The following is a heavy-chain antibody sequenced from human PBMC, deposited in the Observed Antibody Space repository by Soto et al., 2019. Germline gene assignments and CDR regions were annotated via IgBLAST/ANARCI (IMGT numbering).Heavy chain of an antibody. CDR2: FDPEDGET. D-gene: IGHD6-13*01. CDR1: GDTLSELS. J-gene: IGHJ4*02. Sequence: ASVKVSCKVSGDTLSELSMHWVRQAPGKGLEWMGGFDPEDGETLYAQKFQGRVSMTEDTSTDTAYMELSSLTSEDTAVYYCTSCQQLLRFEDGLSDSNFDYWGQGTLVTVS. V-gene: IGHV1-24*01. CDR3: TSCQQLLRFEDGLSDSNFDY.